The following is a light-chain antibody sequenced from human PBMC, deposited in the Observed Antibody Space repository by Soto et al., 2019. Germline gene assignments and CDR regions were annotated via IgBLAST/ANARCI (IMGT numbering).Light chain of an antibody. Sequence: QSVLTQPPSASGSPGQSVTISCTGTSSDVGGYNYVSWYQQHPGRPPKLMIYEVTKRPLGVPDRFSGSKSGNTASLTVSGLQVEDEADYYCSSYAGSNNYVFGPGTKVTVL. J-gene: IGLJ1*01. V-gene: IGLV2-8*01. CDR2: EVT. CDR1: SSDVGGYNY. CDR3: SSYAGSNNYV.